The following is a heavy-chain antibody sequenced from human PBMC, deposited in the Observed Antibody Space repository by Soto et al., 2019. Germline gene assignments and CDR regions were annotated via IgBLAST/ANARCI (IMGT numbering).Heavy chain of an antibody. CDR3: AGATGTLRSRNCDY. CDR1: GGSISTVGHY. CDR2: IYHTGST. Sequence: SETLSLTCSVSGGSISTVGHYWTWIRQPPGKGLEWIGSIYHTGSTYYSKSLRSRLTMSVDTSKSQFSLRLSSVTAADTAVYYCAGATGTLRSRNCDYWGQGSLVTVSS. J-gene: IGHJ4*02. V-gene: IGHV4-31*03. D-gene: IGHD1-1*01.